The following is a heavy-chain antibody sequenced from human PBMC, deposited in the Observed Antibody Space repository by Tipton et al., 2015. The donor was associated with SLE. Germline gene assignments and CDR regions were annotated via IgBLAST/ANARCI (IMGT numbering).Heavy chain of an antibody. J-gene: IGHJ6*02. Sequence: TLSLTCTVSGGSISRYYWSWIRQPPGKGLEWIGYIYTSGSTNYNPSLKSRVTISVDTSKNQFSLIMTSVTAADTAVYYCARAESHYYYGMDVWGHGTTVTVSS. CDR1: GGSISRYY. CDR2: IYTSGST. D-gene: IGHD3-10*01. V-gene: IGHV4-4*09. CDR3: ARAESHYYYGMDV.